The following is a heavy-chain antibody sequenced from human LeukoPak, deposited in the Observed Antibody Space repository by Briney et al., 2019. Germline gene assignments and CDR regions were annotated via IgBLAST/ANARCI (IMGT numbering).Heavy chain of an antibody. CDR1: GFTFSSYA. CDR3: AKEGPYYYDSSGYYYFDY. D-gene: IGHD3-22*01. V-gene: IGHV3-23*01. Sequence: GGSLRLSCAASGFTFSSYAMSWVRQAPGKGLEWVSAISGSGGSTYYADSMKGRFTISRDNSKNTLYLQMNSLRAEDTAVYYCAKEGPYYYDSSGYYYFDYWGQGTLVTVSS. CDR2: ISGSGGST. J-gene: IGHJ4*02.